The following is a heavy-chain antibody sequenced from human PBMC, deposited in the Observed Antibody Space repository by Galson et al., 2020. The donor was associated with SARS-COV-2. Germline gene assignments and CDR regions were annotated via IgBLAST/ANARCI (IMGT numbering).Heavy chain of an antibody. CDR3: AREVTTVTTICFDP. CDR1: GFTFSSYS. J-gene: IGHJ5*02. CDR2: ISSSSSYI. V-gene: IGHV3-21*01. Sequence: GESLKISCAASGFTFSSYSMNWVRQAPGKGLEWVSSISSSSSYIYYADSVKGRFTISRDNAKNSLYLQMNSLRAEDTAVYYCAREVTTVTTICFDPWGQGTLVSVSS. D-gene: IGHD4-17*01.